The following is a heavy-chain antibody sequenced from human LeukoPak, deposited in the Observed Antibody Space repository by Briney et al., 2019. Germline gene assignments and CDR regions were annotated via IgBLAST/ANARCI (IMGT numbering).Heavy chain of an antibody. D-gene: IGHD3-10*01. CDR3: AKDGDYYGSGSKGYYFDY. V-gene: IGHV3-30*18. J-gene: IGHJ4*02. CDR2: ISYDGRNK. Sequence: PGRSLRLSCAASGFTFSTYGMHWVRQAPGKGLEWVAVISYDGRNKYYPDSVKGRFTFTKDNFKNTLYLQMNSLRAEDTAVYYCAKDGDYYGSGSKGYYFDYWGQGTLVTVSS. CDR1: GFTFSTYG.